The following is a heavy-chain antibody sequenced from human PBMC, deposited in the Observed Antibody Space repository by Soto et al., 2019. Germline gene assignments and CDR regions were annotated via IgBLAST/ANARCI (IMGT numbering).Heavy chain of an antibody. CDR1: GFTFSSYS. D-gene: IGHD6-19*01. Sequence: GGSLRLSCAASGFTFSSYSMNWVRQAPGKGLEWVSYISSSSSTIYYADSVKGRFTISRDNAKNSLYLQMNSLRDGDTAVYYCARDLSIAVAGHPDYWGQGTLVTVSS. J-gene: IGHJ4*02. V-gene: IGHV3-48*02. CDR3: ARDLSIAVAGHPDY. CDR2: ISSSSSTI.